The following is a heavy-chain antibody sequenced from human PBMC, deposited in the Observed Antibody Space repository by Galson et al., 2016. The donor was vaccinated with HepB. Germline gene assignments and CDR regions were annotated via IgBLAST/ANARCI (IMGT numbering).Heavy chain of an antibody. CDR1: GFTFSSYK. CDR2: ILYDGSNK. CDR3: ARRFRYTYGPPYGMDV. Sequence: SLRLSCAASGFTFSSYKMHWVRQAPGKGLDWVAVILYDGSNKYYADSVKGRFTISRDNSKKMLYLQMNSLRAEDTAVYYCARRFRYTYGPPYGMDVWGQGTTVTVSS. J-gene: IGHJ6*02. V-gene: IGHV3-30*03. D-gene: IGHD5-18*01.